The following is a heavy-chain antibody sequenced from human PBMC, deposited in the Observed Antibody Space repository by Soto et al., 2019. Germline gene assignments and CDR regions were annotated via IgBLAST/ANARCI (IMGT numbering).Heavy chain of an antibody. CDR2: VNPSLGRA. V-gene: IGHV1-46*01. CDR1: GYTVTSYH. J-gene: IGHJ4*02. D-gene: IGHD6-6*01. Sequence: ASVKVSCKTSGYTVTSYHMHWVRQAPGQGLEWMGIVNPSLGRANYAQKFQDRVAMTWDTSINTFYMELTSLRSDDTAVYYCARAPYSSTSFFFDFWGQGTLVTVSS. CDR3: ARAPYSSTSFFFDF.